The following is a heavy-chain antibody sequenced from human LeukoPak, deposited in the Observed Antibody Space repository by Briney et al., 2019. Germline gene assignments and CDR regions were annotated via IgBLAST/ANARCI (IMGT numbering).Heavy chain of an antibody. Sequence: SETLSLTCTVSGGSINSGTYYWVWIRQPAGKGLEWVGRIYSSGSTNYNPSLKSRVTISVDTSKNQFSLKLSSVTAADTAVYYCAREDYGSGKYYFDSWGQGTLVTVSS. V-gene: IGHV4-61*02. J-gene: IGHJ4*02. CDR1: GGSINSGTYY. CDR3: AREDYGSGKYYFDS. CDR2: IYSSGST. D-gene: IGHD3-10*01.